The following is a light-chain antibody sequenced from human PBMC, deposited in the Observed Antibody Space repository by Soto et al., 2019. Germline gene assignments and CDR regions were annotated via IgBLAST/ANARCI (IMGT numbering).Light chain of an antibody. CDR2: GAS. CDR1: QSISSSY. CDR3: QEYTDSRT. Sequence: EIVLTQSPGTLSLSPGERATLSCRASQSISSSYLAWYQQKPGQAPRLLVYGASSMASDVPDRFSGSGSVADFTLTISSMGPEDCAVYDCQEYTDSRTFGQGTKVEIK. V-gene: IGKV3-20*01. J-gene: IGKJ1*01.